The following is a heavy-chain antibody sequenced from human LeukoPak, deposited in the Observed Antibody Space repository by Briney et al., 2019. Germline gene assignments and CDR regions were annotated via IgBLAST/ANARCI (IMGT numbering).Heavy chain of an antibody. V-gene: IGHV1-46*01. CDR2: INPSGGST. Sequence: GASVKVSCKASGYTFTGYYMHWVRQAPGQGLEWMGIINPSGGSTSYAQKFQGRVTMTRDMSTSTVYMELSSLRSEDTAVYYCARSDIRMSDPEETFDYWGQGTLVTVSS. J-gene: IGHJ4*02. CDR1: GYTFTGYY. D-gene: IGHD5-12*01. CDR3: ARSDIRMSDPEETFDY.